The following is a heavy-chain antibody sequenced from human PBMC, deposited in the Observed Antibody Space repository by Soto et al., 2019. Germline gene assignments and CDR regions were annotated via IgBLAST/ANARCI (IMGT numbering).Heavy chain of an antibody. CDR2: ISAYNGDT. CDR1: GYTFTSYG. J-gene: IGHJ4*02. D-gene: IGHD2-21*01. Sequence: QVQLLQSGAEVKQPGASVKVSCKASGYTFTSYGVSWVRQAPGQGLEWMGWISAYNGDTKYSQKSQGRISLTTDTYTRTAYMELRSLRSDDTAVYYCARVPSYSTLDYWGQGTVVTVSS. V-gene: IGHV1-18*04. CDR3: ARVPSYSTLDY.